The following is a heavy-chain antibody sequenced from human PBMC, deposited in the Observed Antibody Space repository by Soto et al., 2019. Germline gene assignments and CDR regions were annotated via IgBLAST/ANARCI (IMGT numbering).Heavy chain of an antibody. CDR3: ARSIGWRAFNFDS. Sequence: GGSLRLSCAASGFTFNDFSMHWVRQTPGKGLEWVSGISWNRANLGYADSVKGRFTISRDNAKNSLYLQMDSLRPEDTALYYCARSIGWRAFNFDSWSQGTLVTVSS. CDR1: GFTFNDFS. CDR2: ISWNRANL. J-gene: IGHJ4*02. D-gene: IGHD3-16*02. V-gene: IGHV3-9*01.